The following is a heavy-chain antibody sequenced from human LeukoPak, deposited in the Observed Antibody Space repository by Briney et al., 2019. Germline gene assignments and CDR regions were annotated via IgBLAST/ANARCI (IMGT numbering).Heavy chain of an antibody. J-gene: IGHJ4*02. CDR3: AAGQRYAFDY. D-gene: IGHD3-9*01. CDR2: ISGGGGTT. CDR1: GFTFISYA. V-gene: IGHV3-23*01. Sequence: GGSLRLSCAASGFTFISYAMSWVRQAPGKRLEWVSAISGGGGTTYYADSVKCRVTISRDDGKNTLYLHMNSLRDDDTAVYYAAAGQRYAFDYWGQGILVTVSS.